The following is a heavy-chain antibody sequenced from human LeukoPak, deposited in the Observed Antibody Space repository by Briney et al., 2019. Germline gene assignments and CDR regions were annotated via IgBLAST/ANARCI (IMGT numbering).Heavy chain of an antibody. V-gene: IGHV4-59*11. CDR2: IYYSGST. CDR3: ARGGFGEFLYYYYYMDV. D-gene: IGHD3-10*01. J-gene: IGHJ6*03. CDR1: GGSISSHY. Sequence: SETLSLTCTVSGGSISSHYWSWIRQPPGKGLEWIGYIYYSGSTNYNPSLKSRVTISVDTSKNQFSLKLSSVTAADTAVYYCARGGFGEFLYYYYYMDVWGKGTTVTVSS.